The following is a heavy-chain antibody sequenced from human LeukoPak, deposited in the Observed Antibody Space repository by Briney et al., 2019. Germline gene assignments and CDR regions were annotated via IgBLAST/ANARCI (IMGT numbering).Heavy chain of an antibody. CDR1: GYTFTSYD. CDR3: ARSLGIAAAGTSYYYYGMDV. V-gene: IGHV1-8*01. Sequence: ASVKVSCKASGYTFTSYDINWVRQATGQGLEWMGWMNPNSGNTGYAQKFQGRVTMTRNTSISTAYMELSSLRSEDTAVYYCARSLGIAAAGTSYYYYGMDVWGQGTTVTVSS. D-gene: IGHD6-13*01. J-gene: IGHJ6*02. CDR2: MNPNSGNT.